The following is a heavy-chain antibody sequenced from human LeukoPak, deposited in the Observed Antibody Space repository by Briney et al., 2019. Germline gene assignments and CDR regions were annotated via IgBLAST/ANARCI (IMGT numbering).Heavy chain of an antibody. Sequence: GGSLRLSCAASGFTFSSYSMNWVRQAPGKGLEWVSYISSSSSTIYYADSVKGRFTISRDNAKNSLYLQMNSLRAEDTAVYYCARQPLYDILPDYYFDYWGQGTLVTVSS. CDR1: GFTFSSYS. D-gene: IGHD3-9*01. CDR3: ARQPLYDILPDYYFDY. V-gene: IGHV3-48*04. CDR2: ISSSSSTI. J-gene: IGHJ4*02.